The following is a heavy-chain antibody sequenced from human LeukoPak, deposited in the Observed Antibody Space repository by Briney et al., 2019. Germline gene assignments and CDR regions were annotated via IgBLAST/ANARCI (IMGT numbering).Heavy chain of an antibody. J-gene: IGHJ4*02. CDR2: IYYSGST. D-gene: IGHD1-26*01. CDR1: GGSISSSSYY. Sequence: PSETLSLACTVSGGSISSSSYYWGWIRQPPGKGLEWIGSIYYSGSTYYNPSLKSRVTISVDTSKNQFSLKLSSVTAADTAVYYCARQGGRGSYYFDYWGQGTLVTVSS. CDR3: ARQGGRGSYYFDY. V-gene: IGHV4-39*01.